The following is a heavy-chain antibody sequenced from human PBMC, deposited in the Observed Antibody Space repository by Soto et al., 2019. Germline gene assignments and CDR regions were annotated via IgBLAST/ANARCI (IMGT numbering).Heavy chain of an antibody. V-gene: IGHV3-9*01. CDR1: GITFDDYA. CDR3: AEARDYWYFDN. D-gene: IGHD4-17*01. Sequence: EVQLVESGGGLVQPGRSLRLSCAASGITFDDYAMHWVRQAPGKGLEWVSGISWKTGNIAYADSVKGRFTISRDNAKNSLYVQMNSLRAEDTAMYYCAEARDYWYFDNWGQGTLVTVSS. CDR2: ISWKTGNI. J-gene: IGHJ4*02.